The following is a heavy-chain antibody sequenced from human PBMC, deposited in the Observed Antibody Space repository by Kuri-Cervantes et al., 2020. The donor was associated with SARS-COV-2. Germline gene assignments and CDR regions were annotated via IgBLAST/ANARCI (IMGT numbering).Heavy chain of an antibody. CDR3: ARADFWSGLFDS. V-gene: IGHV3-21*01. CDR2: ISGSGSAM. J-gene: IGHJ4*02. D-gene: IGHD3-3*01. Sequence: GESLKISCAASGFTFSSYAMSWVRQAPGKGLEWVSAISGSGSAMYYAESVKGRFTISRDNAKNSLYLQMNSLRAEDTAVYYCARADFWSGLFDSWGQGTLVTVSS. CDR1: GFTFSSYA.